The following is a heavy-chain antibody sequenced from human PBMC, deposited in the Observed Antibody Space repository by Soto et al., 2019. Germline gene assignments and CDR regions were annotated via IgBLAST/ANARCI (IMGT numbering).Heavy chain of an antibody. D-gene: IGHD2-2*01. V-gene: IGHV1-18*01. CDR2: VSGNNGDT. CDR1: GYTFSSYG. CDR3: ARGKADCSSTSCYVRYYGMDV. J-gene: IGHJ6*02. Sequence: SVKVSRKASGYTFSSYGLSWVRQAPGQGREWMGWVSGNNGDTLYAQKLEGRLTMTTDTSTSTAYMELRSLRSDDTAGYYCARGKADCSSTSCYVRYYGMDVWGQGTTVTVSS.